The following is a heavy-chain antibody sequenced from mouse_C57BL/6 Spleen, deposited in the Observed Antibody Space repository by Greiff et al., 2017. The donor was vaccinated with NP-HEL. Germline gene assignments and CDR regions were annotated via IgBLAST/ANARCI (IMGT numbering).Heavy chain of an antibody. D-gene: IGHD4-1*01. CDR1: GYTFTSYW. J-gene: IGHJ3*01. CDR2: IYPSDSET. CDR3: AKLGRNAY. V-gene: IGHV1-61*01. Sequence: VQLQQPGAELVRPGSSVKLSCKASGYTFTSYWMAWVKQRPGQGLEWIGNIYPSDSETHYNQKFKDKATLTVDKSSSTAYMQLSSLTSEDSAVYYCAKLGRNAYWGQGTLVTVSA.